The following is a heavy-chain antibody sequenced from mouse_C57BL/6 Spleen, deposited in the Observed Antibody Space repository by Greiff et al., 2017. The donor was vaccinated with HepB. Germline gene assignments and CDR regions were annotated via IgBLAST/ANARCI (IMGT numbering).Heavy chain of an antibody. CDR3: ARRDYYAMDD. V-gene: IGHV1-81*01. J-gene: IGHJ4*01. Sequence: VQLQESGAELARPGASVKLSCKASGYTFTSYGISWVKQRTGQGLEWIGEIYPRSGNTYYNEKFKGKATLTADKSSSTAYMELRSLTSEDSAVYFCARRDYYAMDDWGQGTSVTVSS. CDR1: GYTFTSYG. CDR2: IYPRSGNT.